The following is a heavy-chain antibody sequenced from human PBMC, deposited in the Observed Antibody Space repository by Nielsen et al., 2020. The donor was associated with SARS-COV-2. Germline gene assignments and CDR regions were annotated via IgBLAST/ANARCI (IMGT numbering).Heavy chain of an antibody. V-gene: IGHV4-59*01. J-gene: IGHJ6*03. CDR2: ISYSGST. D-gene: IGHD5-12*01. CDR3: ARLAPYYYYMDV. CDR1: GGSISTYY. Sequence: SETLSLTCTVSGGSISTYYWSWIRQPPGKGLEWIGYISYSGSTNYNPPLKSRVTISLDTSKNQFSLKLSSVAAADTAVYYCARLAPYYYYMDVWGKGTTVTVSS.